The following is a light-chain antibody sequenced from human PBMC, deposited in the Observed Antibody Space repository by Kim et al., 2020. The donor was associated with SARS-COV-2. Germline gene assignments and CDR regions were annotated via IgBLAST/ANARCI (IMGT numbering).Light chain of an antibody. CDR1: QSVSSN. V-gene: IGKV3-15*01. J-gene: IGKJ5*01. Sequence: PGERATLSCRASQSVSSNLAWYQQKPGQAPRLLIYGASTRATGIPARFSGSGSGTEFTLTISSLQSEDFAVYYCQQYNNWPPSITFGQGTRLEIK. CDR3: QQYNNWPPSIT. CDR2: GAS.